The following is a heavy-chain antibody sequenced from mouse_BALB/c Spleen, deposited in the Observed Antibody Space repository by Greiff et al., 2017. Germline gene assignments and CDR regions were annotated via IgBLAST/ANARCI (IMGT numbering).Heavy chain of an antibody. D-gene: IGHD3-1*01. J-gene: IGHJ4*01. CDR3: ARGARGAMDY. V-gene: IGHV3-2*02. Sequence: VQLQQSGPGLVKPSQSLSLTCTVTGYSITSDYAWNWIRQFPGNKLEWMGYISYSGSTSYNPSLKSRISITRDTSKNQFFLQLNSVTTEDTATYYCARGARGAMDYWGQGTSVTVSS. CDR2: ISYSGST. CDR1: GYSITSDYA.